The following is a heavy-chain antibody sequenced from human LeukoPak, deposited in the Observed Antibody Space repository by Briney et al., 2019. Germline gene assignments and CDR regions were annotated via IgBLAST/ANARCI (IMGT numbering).Heavy chain of an antibody. CDR3: ASGTVASMDI. CDR1: GGTFNSYT. Sequence: SVKVSCRASGGTFNSYTINWVRQAPGQGLEWMGGIIPIFATTNYAQKFQGRVTITADESTSTAYMELSSLSSEDTAVYYCASGTVASMDIWGQGTMVTVSS. CDR2: IIPIFATT. J-gene: IGHJ3*02. V-gene: IGHV1-69*01. D-gene: IGHD5-12*01.